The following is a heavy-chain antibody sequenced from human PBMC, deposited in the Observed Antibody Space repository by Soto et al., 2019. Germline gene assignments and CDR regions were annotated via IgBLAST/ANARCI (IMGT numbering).Heavy chain of an antibody. CDR3: ARRAVSYYDSSGYYYLTL. J-gene: IGHJ4*02. CDR1: GYTFTSYG. CDR2: ISAYNGNT. V-gene: IGHV1-18*04. Sequence: ASVKVSCKASGYTFTSYGISWVRQAPGQGLEWMGWISAYNGNTNYAQKLQGRVTMTTDTSTSTAYMELRSLRSDDTAVYYCARRAVSYYDSSGYYYLTLWGQGTLVTVSS. D-gene: IGHD3-22*01.